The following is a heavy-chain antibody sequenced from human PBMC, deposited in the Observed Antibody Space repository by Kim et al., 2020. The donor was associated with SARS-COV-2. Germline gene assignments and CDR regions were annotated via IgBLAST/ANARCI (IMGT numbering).Heavy chain of an antibody. CDR1: GFTFSNYW. Sequence: GGSLRLSCRASGFTFSNYWMSWVRQAPGKGLEWVACMKGDGSEKHYVDSVKGRFTISRDNAKNSLYLEINSLRAEDTALFYCAALDTAMVGGGPWGQGALVIVSS. CDR2: MKGDGSEK. V-gene: IGHV3-7*01. D-gene: IGHD5-18*01. CDR3: AALDTAMVGGGP. J-gene: IGHJ5*02.